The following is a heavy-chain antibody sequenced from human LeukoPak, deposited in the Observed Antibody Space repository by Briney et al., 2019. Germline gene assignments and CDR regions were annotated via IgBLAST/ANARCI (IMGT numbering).Heavy chain of an antibody. V-gene: IGHV4-4*07. D-gene: IGHD2-2*02. CDR3: ARGVVVVPAAIRSTYWFDP. Sequence: SETLSLTCTVSGGSISSYYWSWLRQPAGKGLEWIGRIYTSGSTNYNPSLKSRVTMSVDTSKNQFSLKLSSVTAADTAVYYCARGVVVVPAAIRSTYWFDPWGQGTLVTVSS. CDR2: IYTSGST. J-gene: IGHJ5*02. CDR1: GGSISSYY.